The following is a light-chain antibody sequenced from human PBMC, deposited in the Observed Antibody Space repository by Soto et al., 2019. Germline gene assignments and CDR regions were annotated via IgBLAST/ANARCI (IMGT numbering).Light chain of an antibody. Sequence: EIMWTQSPATLSVSPGEGATLSCRASQSASDNLAWYQQKPGQAPRLLIYGAHTRATGIPARFSGSGSGTEFTLTISSLQSEDFAVYYCQQYNKWPPAISFGQGTRLEIK. CDR3: QQYNKWPPAIS. CDR1: QSASDN. V-gene: IGKV3-15*01. J-gene: IGKJ5*01. CDR2: GAH.